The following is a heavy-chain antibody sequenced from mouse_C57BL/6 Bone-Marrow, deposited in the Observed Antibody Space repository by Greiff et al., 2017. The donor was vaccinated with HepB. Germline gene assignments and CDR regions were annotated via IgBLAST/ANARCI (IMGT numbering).Heavy chain of an antibody. J-gene: IGHJ2*01. CDR2: IYPRSGNT. CDR3: GMGNWDY. CDR1: GYTFTSYG. D-gene: IGHD4-1*01. V-gene: IGHV1-81*01. Sequence: VMLVESGAELARPGASVKLSCKASGYTFTSYGISWVKQRTGQGLEWIGEIYPRSGNTYYNEKFKGKATLTADKSSSTAYMELRSLTSEDSAVYFCGMGNWDYWGEGTTRTVSS.